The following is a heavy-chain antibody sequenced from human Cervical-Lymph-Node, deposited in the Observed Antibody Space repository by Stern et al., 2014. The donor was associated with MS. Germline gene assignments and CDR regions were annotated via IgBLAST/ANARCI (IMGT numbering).Heavy chain of an antibody. CDR2: IYSGGNT. V-gene: IGHV3-53*04. CDR1: GFTVSSNY. D-gene: IGHD5-18*01. J-gene: IGHJ4*02. Sequence: EVQLVESGGGLVQPGGSLRLSCAASGFTVSSNYMSWVRQAPGKGLEWVSVIYSGGNTYYADSVKGRFTISRHNSKNTLYLQMNSLRAEDTAVYYCARGTLTYSSILFDYWGQGTLVTVSS. CDR3: ARGTLTYSSILFDY.